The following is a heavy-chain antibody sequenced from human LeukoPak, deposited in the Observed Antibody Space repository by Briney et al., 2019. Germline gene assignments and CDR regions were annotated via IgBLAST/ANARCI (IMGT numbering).Heavy chain of an antibody. CDR1: GGTFSSYA. CDR3: ARVQGLDSSCYSFAFYI. Sequence: ASVKVFCKASGGTFSSYANSWGGQAPGQGHEWMGRMIPIFGTANYEQKFQSRVKITTDESTSTAYMELSSLRSEHTAVYYCARVQGLDSSCYSFAFYIWGQGTMVTVSS. J-gene: IGHJ3*02. V-gene: IGHV1-69*05. CDR2: MIPIFGTA. D-gene: IGHD3-22*01.